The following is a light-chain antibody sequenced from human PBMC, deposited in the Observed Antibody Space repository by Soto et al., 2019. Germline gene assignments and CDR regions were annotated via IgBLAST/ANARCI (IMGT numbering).Light chain of an antibody. CDR1: QSVSGY. Sequence: EIVMTQSPATLSVSPEERATLSCRASQSVSGYLDWYQQRPGQAPRLLMYGVSSRATGIPTRVSGSGSGTDFNLTISSLQSEDSEIYYCQQYNDWPLTFGGGTKVEI. J-gene: IGKJ4*01. V-gene: IGKV3-15*01. CDR2: GVS. CDR3: QQYNDWPLT.